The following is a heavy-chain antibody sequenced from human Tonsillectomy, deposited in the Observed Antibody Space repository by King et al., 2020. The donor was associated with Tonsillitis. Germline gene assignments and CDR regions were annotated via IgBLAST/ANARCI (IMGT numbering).Heavy chain of an antibody. CDR2: IYYSGST. J-gene: IGHJ3*02. Sequence: QLQESGPGLVKPSETLSLTCTVSGGSISSYYWSWIRQPPGKGLEWIGYIYYSGSTNYNPSLKSRVTISVDTSKNQFSLKLSSVTAADTAVYYCARDRDYYDSSGYPAGRAFDIWGQGTMVTVSS. D-gene: IGHD3-22*01. CDR3: ARDRDYYDSSGYPAGRAFDI. V-gene: IGHV4-59*01. CDR1: GGSISSYY.